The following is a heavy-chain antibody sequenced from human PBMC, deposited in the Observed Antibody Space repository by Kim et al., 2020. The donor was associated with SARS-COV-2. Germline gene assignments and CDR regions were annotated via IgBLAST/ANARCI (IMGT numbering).Heavy chain of an antibody. Sequence: RETASGDAVRGRFTISRDNAKNSLYVQMNSLRVDDTAVYYCAKEHWGPEYWGQGTLVTVSS. V-gene: IGHV3-7*01. CDR2: RET. CDR3: AKEHWGPEY. D-gene: IGHD7-27*01. J-gene: IGHJ4*02.